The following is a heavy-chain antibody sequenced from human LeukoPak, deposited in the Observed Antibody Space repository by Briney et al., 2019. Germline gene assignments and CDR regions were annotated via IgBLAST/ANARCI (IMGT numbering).Heavy chain of an antibody. V-gene: IGHV4-34*01. CDR2: INHIGSI. J-gene: IGHJ4*02. Sequence: PSETLSLTCAVYGGSFSGYYWSWIRQPPGKGLEWIGEINHIGSINYNPSLKGRVSMSGDTSKHQFSLKLSSVTAADTAVYYCARGLWSEDYWGQGTLVTVSS. D-gene: IGHD3-16*01. CDR3: ARGLWSEDY. CDR1: GGSFSGYY.